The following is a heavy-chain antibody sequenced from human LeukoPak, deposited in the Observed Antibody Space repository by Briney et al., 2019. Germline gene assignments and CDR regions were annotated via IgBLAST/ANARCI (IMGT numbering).Heavy chain of an antibody. D-gene: IGHD3-22*01. J-gene: IGHJ4*02. CDR3: ARQSDYYDSSGYYYVDY. CDR2: IYPGDSDT. CDR1: GYSFTSYW. V-gene: IGHV5-51*01. Sequence: GESLKISCKGSGYSFTSYWIGWVRQVPGKGLEWMGIIYPGDSDTRYSPSFQGQVTISADKSISTAYLQWSSLKASDTAMYYCARQSDYYDSSGYYYVDYWGQGTLVTVSS.